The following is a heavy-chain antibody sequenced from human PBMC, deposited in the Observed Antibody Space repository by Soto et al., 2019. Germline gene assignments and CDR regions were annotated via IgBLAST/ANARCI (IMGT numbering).Heavy chain of an antibody. D-gene: IGHD5-12*01. V-gene: IGHV5-51*01. CDR3: ARQSGMDV. CDR2: IFPGDSDT. CDR1: GYNFAGYW. Sequence: GESLKISCKTSGYNFAGYWIGWVRQMPGKGLEWLGIIFPGDSDTKYSPSFQGQVIISADKSIKTAYLQWSSLKASDTAIYYCARQSGMDVWGQGTTVTVSS. J-gene: IGHJ6*02.